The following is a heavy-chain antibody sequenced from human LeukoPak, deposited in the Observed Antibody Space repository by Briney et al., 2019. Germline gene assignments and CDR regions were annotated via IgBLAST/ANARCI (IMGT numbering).Heavy chain of an antibody. CDR2: IFYSGST. V-gene: IGHV4-39*07. Sequence: PSETLSLTCTVSGGSISTSNYYWGWIRQPPGKGLEWIGNIFYSGSTYYSPSLRSRVTISLDTSRNQFSLKLNSVTAADTAVYYCAKDTGYDPRHPDYWGQGTLVTVSS. CDR3: AKDTGYDPRHPDY. J-gene: IGHJ4*02. D-gene: IGHD5-12*01. CDR1: GGSISTSNYY.